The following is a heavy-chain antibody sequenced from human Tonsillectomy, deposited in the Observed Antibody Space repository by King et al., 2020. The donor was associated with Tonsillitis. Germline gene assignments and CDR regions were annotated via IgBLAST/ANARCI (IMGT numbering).Heavy chain of an antibody. CDR1: GFTFSSYS. J-gene: IGHJ4*02. CDR3: AREEYSSGWYVGYYFDY. Sequence: VQLVESGGGLVKPGGSLRLSCAASGFTFSSYSMNWVRQAPGKGLEWVSSISSSSSYIYYADSVKGRFTISRDNAKNSLYLQMNSLRADDTAVYYCAREEYSSGWYVGYYFDYWGQGTLVTVSS. CDR2: ISSSSSYI. D-gene: IGHD6-19*01. V-gene: IGHV3-21*01.